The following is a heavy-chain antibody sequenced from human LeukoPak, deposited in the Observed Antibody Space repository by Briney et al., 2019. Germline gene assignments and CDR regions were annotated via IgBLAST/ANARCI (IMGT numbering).Heavy chain of an antibody. V-gene: IGHV4-4*07. D-gene: IGHD3-22*01. Sequence: SETLSLTCTVSGSSISNYYWTWIRQSAGRGLEWIGRIYPTGNTNYNPSLKSRVTMSVDTSKNQFSLELTSVTAADTAMYYCARRAYYYKSSGYLMSGDAFDIWGQGTMVTASS. CDR3: ARRAYYYKSSGYLMSGDAFDI. CDR1: GSSISNYY. J-gene: IGHJ3*02. CDR2: IYPTGNT.